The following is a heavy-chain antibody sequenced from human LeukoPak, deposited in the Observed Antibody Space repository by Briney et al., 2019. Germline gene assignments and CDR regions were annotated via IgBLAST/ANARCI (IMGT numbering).Heavy chain of an antibody. D-gene: IGHD1-26*01. CDR3: ARGGGELRLFDY. Sequence: GGSLRLSCAASGFTFSSYAMHWVRQAPGKGLEWVAVISYGGSNKYYADSVKGRFTISRDNSKNTLYLQMNRLRAEDTAVYYCARGGGELRLFDYWGQGTLVTVSS. V-gene: IGHV3-30-3*01. CDR2: ISYGGSNK. CDR1: GFTFSSYA. J-gene: IGHJ4*02.